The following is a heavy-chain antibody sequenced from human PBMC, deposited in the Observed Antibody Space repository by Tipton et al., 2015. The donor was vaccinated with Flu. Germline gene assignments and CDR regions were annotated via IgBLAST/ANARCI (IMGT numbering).Heavy chain of an antibody. CDR1: GGSISSYY. Sequence: TLSLTCTVSGGSISSYYWSWIRQPPGKGLEWIGYIYYSGSTNYNPSLKSRVTISVDTSKNQFSLKLSSVTAADTAVYYCARRISGYSGYDLLDYWGQGTLVTVSS. J-gene: IGHJ4*02. CDR3: ARRISGYSGYDLLDY. V-gene: IGHV4-59*01. D-gene: IGHD5-12*01. CDR2: IYYSGST.